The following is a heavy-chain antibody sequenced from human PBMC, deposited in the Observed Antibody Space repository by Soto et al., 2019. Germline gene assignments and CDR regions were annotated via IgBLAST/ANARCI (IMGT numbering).Heavy chain of an antibody. CDR1: GCSISSYY. J-gene: IGHJ6*02. V-gene: IGHV4-59*01. Sequence: SETLSLTCTVSGCSISSYYWSWIRQPPGKGLEWIGYMYNTGSTDYNPSLKSQVTISVDTSKNQFSLKQNAVTAADTAVYYCARDLWGYCGTDCYPLDVWGQGTTVTV. CDR2: MYNTGST. CDR3: ARDLWGYCGTDCYPLDV. D-gene: IGHD2-21*02.